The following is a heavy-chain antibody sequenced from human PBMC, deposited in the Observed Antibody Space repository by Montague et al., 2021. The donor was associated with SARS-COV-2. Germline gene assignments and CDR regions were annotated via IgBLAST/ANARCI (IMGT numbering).Heavy chain of an antibody. Sequence: SPRLSCAASDFTFSDYSMTWVRQAPGKGLEWVSFITGSGSTTYYADSVKGRFTISRDNSRSTLYLQMNSLRVEDTAVYYCARRRIKDILLVLPAPHLDVWGKGTTVTVSS. J-gene: IGHJ6*04. CDR1: DFTFSDYS. D-gene: IGHD2-21*02. CDR2: ITGSGSTT. V-gene: IGHV3-23*01. CDR3: ARRRIKDILLVLPAPHLDV.